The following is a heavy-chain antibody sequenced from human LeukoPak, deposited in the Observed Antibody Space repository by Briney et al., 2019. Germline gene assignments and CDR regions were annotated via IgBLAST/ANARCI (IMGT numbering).Heavy chain of an antibody. J-gene: IGHJ4*02. V-gene: IGHV4-30-4*01. Sequence: PSQTLSLTCTVSGGSISSGVYYWSWIRQPPGKGLEWIGYIYYSGSTYYNPSLKSRVTISVDTSKNQFSLKLSSVTAADTAVHYCARAPQYYYDSSGYSDYWGQGTLVTVSS. CDR2: IYYSGST. CDR3: ARAPQYYYDSSGYSDY. CDR1: GGSISSGVYY. D-gene: IGHD3-22*01.